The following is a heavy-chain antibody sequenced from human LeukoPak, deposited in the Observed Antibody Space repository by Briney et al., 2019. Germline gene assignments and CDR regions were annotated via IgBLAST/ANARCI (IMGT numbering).Heavy chain of an antibody. Sequence: GGSLRLSCAASGFTLSSYAMIWVRQAPGKGLEWVSAISGSGGSTYYADSVKGRFTISRDNSKNTLYLQMNSLRAEDTAVYNCAKDRYGSGSYYIDYWGQGTLVTVSS. CDR1: GFTLSSYA. CDR2: ISGSGGST. V-gene: IGHV3-23*01. D-gene: IGHD3-10*01. CDR3: AKDRYGSGSYYIDY. J-gene: IGHJ4*02.